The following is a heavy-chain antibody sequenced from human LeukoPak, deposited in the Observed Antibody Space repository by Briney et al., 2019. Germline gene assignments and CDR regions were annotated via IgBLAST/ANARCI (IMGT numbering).Heavy chain of an antibody. CDR1: GYTLTELS. D-gene: IGHD3-22*01. Sequence: ASVKVSCKVSGYTLTELSMHWVRQAPGKGLEWMGGFDPEDGETIYAQKFQGRVTITADESTSTAYMELSSLRSEDTAVYYCARPEYSSGSGFDYWGQGTLVTVSS. CDR3: ARPEYSSGSGFDY. CDR2: FDPEDGET. J-gene: IGHJ4*02. V-gene: IGHV1-24*01.